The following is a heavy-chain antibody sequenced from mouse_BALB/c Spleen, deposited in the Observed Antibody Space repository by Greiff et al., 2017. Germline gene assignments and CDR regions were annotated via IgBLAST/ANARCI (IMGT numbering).Heavy chain of an antibody. CDR3: AYYGLDY. CDR2: IYPGDGDT. J-gene: IGHJ2*01. D-gene: IGHD1-1*01. Sequence: VQLQESGAELARPGASVKLSCKASGYTFTSYWMQWVKQRPGQGLEWIGAIYPGDGDTRYTQKFKGKATLTADKSSSTAYMQLSSLASEDSAVYYCAYYGLDYWGQGTTLTVSS. CDR1: GYTFTSYW. V-gene: IGHV1-87*01.